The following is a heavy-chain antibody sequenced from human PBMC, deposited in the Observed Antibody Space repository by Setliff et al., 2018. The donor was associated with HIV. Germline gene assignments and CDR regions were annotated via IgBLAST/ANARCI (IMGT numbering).Heavy chain of an antibody. CDR1: GYTFTGYY. CDR2: IIPILGTT. Sequence: GASVKVSCKASGYTFTGYYMHWVRQAPGQGLEWMGRIIPILGTTNYAQKIQGRVTFSADESTSTAYMDLTRLRFEDTAIYYCARGTWMQARWWFDSWGQGTLVTVSS. CDR3: ARGTWMQARWWFDS. J-gene: IGHJ5*01. V-gene: IGHV1-69*11. D-gene: IGHD5-18*01.